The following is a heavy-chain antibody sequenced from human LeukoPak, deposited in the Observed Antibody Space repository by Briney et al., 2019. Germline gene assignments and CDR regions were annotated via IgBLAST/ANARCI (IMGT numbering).Heavy chain of an antibody. J-gene: IGHJ4*02. D-gene: IGHD3-10*01. Sequence: GSSLRLSCAASGFILSNHWMTWVRQAPGKGPEWVANMNKDGSEKYYVDSVEGRFTISRDNAKNSLYLQMNSLRDEDTAVYYCAREVGSLWFGELSLFDYWGQGTLVTVSS. CDR3: AREVGSLWFGELSLFDY. CDR2: MNKDGSEK. CDR1: GFILSNHW. V-gene: IGHV3-7*01.